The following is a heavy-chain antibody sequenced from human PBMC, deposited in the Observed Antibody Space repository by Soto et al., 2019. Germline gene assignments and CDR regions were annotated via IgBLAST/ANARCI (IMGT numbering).Heavy chain of an antibody. J-gene: IGHJ4*02. CDR2: IYYSGST. CDR1: GGSIGRYY. D-gene: IGHD3-22*01. V-gene: IGHV4-59*01. CDR3: ARAKTDSSGSYFDY. Sequence: PSETLSLTCTVSGGSIGRYYWSWIRQPPGKGLEWIGYIYYSGSTNYNPSLKSRVTISVDTSKNQFSLKLSSVTAADTAVYYCARAKTDSSGSYFDYWGQGTLVTVSS.